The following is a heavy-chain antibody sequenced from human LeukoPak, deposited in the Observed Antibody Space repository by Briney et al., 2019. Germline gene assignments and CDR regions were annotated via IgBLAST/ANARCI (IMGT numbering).Heavy chain of an antibody. CDR3: ARDRGYYSSSYDY. V-gene: IGHV4-38-2*02. CDR1: GYTISSGYY. J-gene: IGHJ4*02. Sequence: SETLSLTCAVSGYTISSGYYWGWIRQPPGKGLEWIGSICHSGSTCYNQSLKGRVTISVDTAKNQFSLKLSSVTAADTAVYYCARDRGYYSSSYDYWGQGTLVTVSS. CDR2: ICHSGST. D-gene: IGHD6-13*01.